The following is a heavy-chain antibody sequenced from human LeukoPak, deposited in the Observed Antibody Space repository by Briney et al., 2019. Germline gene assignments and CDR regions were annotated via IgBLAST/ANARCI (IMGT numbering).Heavy chain of an antibody. J-gene: IGHJ1*01. Sequence: RRSLRLSCEASGFTFSNYGMHWVRQAPGKGLEWVAVIWSDGSIKYYADSVKGRFTISRDNSRNTLYLQMNSLRAEDRAVYYCARGPIAVAGTPSIYQHWGQGTLVTVSS. D-gene: IGHD6-19*01. CDR2: IWSDGSIK. CDR3: ARGPIAVAGTPSIYQH. V-gene: IGHV3-33*08. CDR1: GFTFSNYG.